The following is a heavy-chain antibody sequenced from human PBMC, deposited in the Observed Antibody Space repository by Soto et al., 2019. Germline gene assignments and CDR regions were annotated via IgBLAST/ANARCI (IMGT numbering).Heavy chain of an antibody. CDR2: IYHSGST. D-gene: IGHD3-16*02. V-gene: IGHV4-38-2*01. CDR1: GYSISSGYY. CDR3: ARGKNDYVWGSYRTVYFDY. J-gene: IGHJ4*02. Sequence: SETLSLTCAVSGYSISSGYYWGWIRQPPGKGLEWIGSIYHSGSTYYNPSLKSRVTISVGTSKNQFSLKLSSVTAADTAVYYCARGKNDYVWGSYRTVYFDYWGQGTLVTVSS.